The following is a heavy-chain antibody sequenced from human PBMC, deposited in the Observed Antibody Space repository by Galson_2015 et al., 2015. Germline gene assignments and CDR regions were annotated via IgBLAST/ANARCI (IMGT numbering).Heavy chain of an antibody. CDR2: ISYDGSNK. V-gene: IGHV3-30-3*01. J-gene: IGHJ4*02. D-gene: IGHD6-19*01. CDR3: ASPPYSSGNY. CDR1: GFTFSSYA. Sequence: SLRLSCAASGFTFSSYAMHWVRQAPGKGLEWVAVISYDGSNKYYADSVKGRFTISRDNSKNTLYLQMNSLRAEDTAVYYCASPPYSSGNYWGQGTLVTVSS.